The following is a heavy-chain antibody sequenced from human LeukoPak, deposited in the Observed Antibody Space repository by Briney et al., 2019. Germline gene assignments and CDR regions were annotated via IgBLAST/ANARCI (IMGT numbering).Heavy chain of an antibody. CDR2: ISSSGTTV. V-gene: IGHV3-48*03. J-gene: IGHJ4*02. CDR1: GFIFSRCE. Sequence: GGSLRLSCAASGFIFSRCEMNWVRRAPGKGLEWVSYISSSGTTVYYADSVRGRFTVSRDSAKSSLYLQMNSLRAEDTAVYYCASVSGRGYSFGWNDYWGQGTLVTVSS. D-gene: IGHD5-18*01. CDR3: ASVSGRGYSFGWNDY.